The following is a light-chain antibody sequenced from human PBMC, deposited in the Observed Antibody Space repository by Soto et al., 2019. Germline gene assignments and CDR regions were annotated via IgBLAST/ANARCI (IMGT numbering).Light chain of an antibody. CDR1: QSVSSY. CDR2: DAS. CDR3: QQRSNWPPIT. V-gene: IGKV3-11*01. Sequence: EIALTQSQDTLSLSPGERAALSCLASQSVSSYLAWYQQKPGQAPRLLIYDASNRATGIPARFSGSGSGTDFTLTISSLEPEDFAVYYCQQRSNWPPITFGQGTRLEIK. J-gene: IGKJ5*01.